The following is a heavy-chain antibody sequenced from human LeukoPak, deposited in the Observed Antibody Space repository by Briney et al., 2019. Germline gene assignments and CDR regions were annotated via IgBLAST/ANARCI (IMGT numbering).Heavy chain of an antibody. Sequence: PSETLSLTCTVSGGSISSRDYYWRWIRQPPGKGLEWVGYVSYSGNTYYNPSLKSRVTISVDTSKNQFSLKLSSVTAADTAVYYCAKDYGTYGMDVWGQGTTVTVSS. D-gene: IGHD4-17*01. V-gene: IGHV4-30-4*01. CDR3: AKDYGTYGMDV. CDR2: VSYSGNT. J-gene: IGHJ6*02. CDR1: GGSISSRDYY.